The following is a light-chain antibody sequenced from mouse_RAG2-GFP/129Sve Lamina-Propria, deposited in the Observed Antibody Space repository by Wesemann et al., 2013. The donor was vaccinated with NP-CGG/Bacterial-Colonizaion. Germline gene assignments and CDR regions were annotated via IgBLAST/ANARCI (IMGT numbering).Light chain of an antibody. CDR3: QQYSSYPYMYT. CDR2: SAS. V-gene: IGKV6-15*01. CDR1: QDVGTA. Sequence: DIVMTQSQKFMSTTVGDRVSITCKASQDVGTAVAWYQQKPGQSPKALIYSASYRYSGVPDRFTGSGSGTDFTLTISNVQSEDLADYFCQQYSSYPYMYTFGGGDQAGNKT. J-gene: IGKJ2*01.